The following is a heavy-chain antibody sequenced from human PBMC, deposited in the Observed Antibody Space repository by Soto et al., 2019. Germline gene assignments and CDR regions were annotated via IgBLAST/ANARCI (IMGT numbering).Heavy chain of an antibody. V-gene: IGHV3-15*01. CDR2: IKTKTDGATT. CDR3: TTRAAAGPYYFDY. CDR1: GFTFSNAW. D-gene: IGHD6-13*01. J-gene: IGHJ4*02. Sequence: GGSLRLSCEGTGFTFSNAWMIWVRQAPGKGLEWIGRIKTKTDGATTDYATPVRGRFTISRDDSKNTLYLQLNSLETEDTAMYYCTTRAAAGPYYFDYWGQGTLVTVSS.